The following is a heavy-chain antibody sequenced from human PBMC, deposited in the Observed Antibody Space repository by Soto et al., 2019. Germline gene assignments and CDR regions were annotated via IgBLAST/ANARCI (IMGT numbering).Heavy chain of an antibody. CDR3: ASGTALNWKWGDYYYYYMDV. D-gene: IGHD1-20*01. CDR1: GYTFTSYD. Sequence: ASVKVSCKASGYTFTSYDINWVRQATGQGLEWMGWMNPNSGNTGYAQKFQGRVTMTRNTSISTAYMELSSLRSEDTAVYYCASGTALNWKWGDYYYYYMDVWGKGTTVTVSS. J-gene: IGHJ6*03. CDR2: MNPNSGNT. V-gene: IGHV1-8*01.